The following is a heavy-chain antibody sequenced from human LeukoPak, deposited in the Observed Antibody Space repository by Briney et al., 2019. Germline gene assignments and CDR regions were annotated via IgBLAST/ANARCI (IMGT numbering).Heavy chain of an antibody. J-gene: IGHJ5*02. V-gene: IGHV1-2*02. CDR3: ARDMYSSSWYDWFDP. Sequence: SSVKVSCKASGYSFTGYYMQWVRQPPGQELEGMGWINPNSGGTNYEPNFQGRVTMTRDTSISTAYMELSRLRSDDTAVYYCARDMYSSSWYDWFDPWGQGTLVTVSS. CDR2: INPNSGGT. CDR1: GYSFTGYY. D-gene: IGHD6-13*01.